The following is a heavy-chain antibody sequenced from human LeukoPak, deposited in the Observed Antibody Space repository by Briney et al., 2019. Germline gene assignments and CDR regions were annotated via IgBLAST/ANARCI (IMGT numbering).Heavy chain of an antibody. CDR3: AKDRRAGSYDY. D-gene: IGHD3-10*01. Sequence: GGSLRLSCAASGFTFITYSMNWVRQAPGKGLEWVSAISGSGGNTYYADSVKGRFTISRDNSKNTLYLQMNSLRAEDTAVYYCAKDRRAGSYDYWGQGTLVTVSS. J-gene: IGHJ4*02. CDR2: ISGSGGNT. CDR1: GFTFITYS. V-gene: IGHV3-23*01.